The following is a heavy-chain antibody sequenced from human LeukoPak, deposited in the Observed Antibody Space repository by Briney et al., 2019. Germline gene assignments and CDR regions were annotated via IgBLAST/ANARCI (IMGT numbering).Heavy chain of an antibody. V-gene: IGHV3-9*01. D-gene: IGHD1-26*01. J-gene: IGHJ4*02. CDR1: GFTFDDYA. CDR2: ISWNSGSI. CDR3: AKGGSYGLH. Sequence: GGSLRLSCAASGFTFDDYAMRWVRQAPGKGLEWVSGISWNSGSIGYADSVKDRFTISRDNSKNTLYLQMNSLRAEDTAVYYRAKGGSYGLHWGQGTLVTVSS.